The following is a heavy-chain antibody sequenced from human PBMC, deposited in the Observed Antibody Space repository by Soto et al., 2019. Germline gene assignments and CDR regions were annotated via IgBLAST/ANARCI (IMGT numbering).Heavy chain of an antibody. J-gene: IGHJ4*02. V-gene: IGHV4-30-4*01. CDR1: GGSIISGGYH. Sequence: QVQLQESGPGLVKPSQTLSLTCTVSGGSIISGGYHWSWIRQPPGKGLEWIGYIYYSGSTYYNPSLKSRVTISVDTSKYQFSLELSSVTAADTAMYYCARYYYDSGSYSAFDYWGQGTLVTVSS. CDR2: IYYSGST. D-gene: IGHD3-10*01. CDR3: ARYYYDSGSYSAFDY.